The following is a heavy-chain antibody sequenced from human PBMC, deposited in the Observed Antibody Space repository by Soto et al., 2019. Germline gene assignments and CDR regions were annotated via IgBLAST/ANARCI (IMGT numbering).Heavy chain of an antibody. V-gene: IGHV3-23*01. J-gene: IGHJ6*03. CDR2: SSGSGGST. Sequence: GGSLILSYAVSGVTFSSYAVSCVRKTPGKGLDWVSASSGSGGSTYYVDSVKGPFTISRDNSKNTLYLQMNSLRAEDTAVYYCAKDIKPALPLRYYYMDVWGKGITVTVSS. D-gene: IGHD2-2*01. CDR1: GVTFSSYA. CDR3: AKDIKPALPLRYYYMDV.